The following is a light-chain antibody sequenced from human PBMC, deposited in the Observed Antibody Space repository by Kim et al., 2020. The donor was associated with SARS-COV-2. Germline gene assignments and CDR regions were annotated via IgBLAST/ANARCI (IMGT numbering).Light chain of an antibody. CDR3: QHYGTSPPWT. V-gene: IGKV3-20*01. CDR2: GAS. CDR1: QSVSNNY. Sequence: EIVLTQPPGTLSSSPGERVTLSCRASQSVSNNYLAWYQQKPGQTPRLLIYGASYRATGIPDRFSGSGSGTDFTLTIIRLEPEDFAVYYCQHYGTSPPWTFGQGTKVDIK. J-gene: IGKJ1*01.